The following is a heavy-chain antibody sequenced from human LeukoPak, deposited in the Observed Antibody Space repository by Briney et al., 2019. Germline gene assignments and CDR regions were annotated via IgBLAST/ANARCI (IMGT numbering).Heavy chain of an antibody. D-gene: IGHD6-19*01. J-gene: IGHJ3*02. V-gene: IGHV4-39*01. CDR3: ARIYSSGWSPRDAFDI. CDR1: GGSISSSSYY. Sequence: SETLSLTCTVSGGSISSSSYYGGWLRQPPGKGLEWMVSIYYSGSTYYNPSLKSRVTISVDTSKNQFSLKLSSVTAADTAVYYCARIYSSGWSPRDAFDIWGQGTMVTVSS. CDR2: IYYSGST.